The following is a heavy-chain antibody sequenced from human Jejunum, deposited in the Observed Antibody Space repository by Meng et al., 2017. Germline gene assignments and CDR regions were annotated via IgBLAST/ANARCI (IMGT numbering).Heavy chain of an antibody. Sequence: GESLKISCAASGFTFSNYEMSWVRQAPGKGLEWVAYISSRGETIYYADPVRGRFTISRDDANNSLLLLMNSLSAEDTALYYCSRGWAHSGVAPSDTTLSEFDYWGQGALVTVSS. CDR1: GFTFSNYE. CDR2: ISSRGETI. V-gene: IGHV3-48*03. CDR3: SRGWAHSGVAPSDTTLSEFDY. J-gene: IGHJ4*02. D-gene: IGHD2/OR15-2a*01.